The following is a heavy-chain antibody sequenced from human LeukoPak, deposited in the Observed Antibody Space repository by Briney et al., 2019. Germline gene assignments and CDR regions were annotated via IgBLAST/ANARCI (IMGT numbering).Heavy chain of an antibody. CDR1: GFTFSTYR. CDR3: ARDISSTVTTL. Sequence: PGGSLTLSCAASGFTFSTYRMNWVRQAPGKGLEWVAYISSSSTTKYYADSVEGRFTISRDNAKNSLYLQMNSLRVEDTAVYYCARDISSTVTTLWGQGTLVTVSS. V-gene: IGHV3-48*01. CDR2: ISSSSTTK. J-gene: IGHJ4*02. D-gene: IGHD4-17*01.